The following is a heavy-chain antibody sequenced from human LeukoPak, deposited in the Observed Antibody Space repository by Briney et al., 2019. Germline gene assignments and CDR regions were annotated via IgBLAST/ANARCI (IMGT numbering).Heavy chain of an antibody. V-gene: IGHV1-2*02. CDR2: INPNSGGT. CDR1: GYTFTSYY. Sequence: ASVKVSCKASGYTFTSYYMHWVRQAPGQGLEWMGWINPNSGGTNYAQKFQGRVTMTRDTSISTAYMELSRLRSDDTAVYYCARERDEDIVVVPASNYYMDVWGKGTTDTVSS. CDR3: ARERDEDIVVVPASNYYMDV. D-gene: IGHD2-2*01. J-gene: IGHJ6*03.